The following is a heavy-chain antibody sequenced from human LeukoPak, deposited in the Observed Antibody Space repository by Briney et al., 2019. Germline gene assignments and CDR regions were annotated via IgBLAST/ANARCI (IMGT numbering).Heavy chain of an antibody. CDR1: GGSFNGHY. J-gene: IGHJ6*03. CDR3: ARGIRITIFGVANYYMDV. V-gene: IGHV4-34*01. CDR2: VNYSGST. Sequence: PSETLSLTCAVYGGSFNGHYWSWIRQPPGKGLEWIGEVNYSGSTNYNPSLKSRVTISVDTSKNQFSLKLSSVTAADTAVYYCARGIRITIFGVANYYMDVWGKGTTVTVSS. D-gene: IGHD3-3*01.